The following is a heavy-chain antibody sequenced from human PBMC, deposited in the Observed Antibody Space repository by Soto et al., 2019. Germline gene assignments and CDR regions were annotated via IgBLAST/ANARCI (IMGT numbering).Heavy chain of an antibody. Sequence: SVKVSCKVSGYTLTELSMHWVRQAPGKGREWMGGFDPEDGETIYAQKFQGRVTMTEDTSTDTVYMELSSLRSEDTAVYYCATDTGVEYYDSSGYDSLVSWGQGTLVTVSS. V-gene: IGHV1-24*01. CDR3: ATDTGVEYYDSSGYDSLVS. CDR1: GYTLTELS. J-gene: IGHJ4*02. CDR2: FDPEDGET. D-gene: IGHD3-22*01.